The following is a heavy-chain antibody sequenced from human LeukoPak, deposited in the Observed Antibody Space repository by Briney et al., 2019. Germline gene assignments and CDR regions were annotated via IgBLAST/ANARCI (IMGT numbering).Heavy chain of an antibody. CDR1: GFTFSSYG. Sequence: GGSLRLSCAASGFTFSSYGMHWVRQAPGKGLEWVAVIWYDGSNKYYADSVKGRFTISRDNSKNTLYLQMNSLRAEDTAVYYCAKDFGRFGELLSYYFDYWGQRTLVTVSS. J-gene: IGHJ4*02. CDR2: IWYDGSNK. V-gene: IGHV3-33*06. D-gene: IGHD3-10*01. CDR3: AKDFGRFGELLSYYFDY.